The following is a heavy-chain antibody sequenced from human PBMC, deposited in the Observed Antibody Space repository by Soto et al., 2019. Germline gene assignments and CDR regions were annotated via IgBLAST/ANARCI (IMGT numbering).Heavy chain of an antibody. CDR3: ERLMTTVTNAYYYYGMDV. Sequence: QVQLVESGGGVVQPGRSLRLSCAASGFTFSSYGMHWVRQAPGKGLEWVAVIWYDGSNKYYADSVKGRFTISRDNSKNTLYLQMNSLRAEDTAVYYCERLMTTVTNAYYYYGMDVWGQGTTVTVSS. J-gene: IGHJ6*02. CDR2: IWYDGSNK. D-gene: IGHD4-17*01. V-gene: IGHV3-33*01. CDR1: GFTFSSYG.